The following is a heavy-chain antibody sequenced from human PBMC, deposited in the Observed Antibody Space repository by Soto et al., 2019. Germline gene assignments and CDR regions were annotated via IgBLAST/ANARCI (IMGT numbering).Heavy chain of an antibody. J-gene: IGHJ4*01. CDR2: INHNGIT. CDR1: GGSFNDYY. CDR3: ATHYGSGGFFF. Sequence: SETLSLTCAVYGGSFNDYYWSWIRQSPVKGLEWIAEINHNGITNYNPSLKSRVTISRDASKSQFSLEVNSVTAADTAVYYCATHYGSGGFFFWGHGALVTVSS. V-gene: IGHV4-34*01. D-gene: IGHD3-10*01.